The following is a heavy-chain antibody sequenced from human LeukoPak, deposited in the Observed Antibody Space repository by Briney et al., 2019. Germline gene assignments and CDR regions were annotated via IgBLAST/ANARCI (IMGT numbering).Heavy chain of an antibody. V-gene: IGHV3-30*03. CDR2: ISYDGSNK. CDR3: ARDGGRIVVVPAAIPYFDY. CDR1: GFTFSSYG. Sequence: GGSLRLSCAASGFTFSSYGMHWVRQAPGKGLEWVAVISYDGSNKYYADSVKGRFTISRDNSKNTLYLQMNSLRAEDTAVYYCARDGGRIVVVPAAIPYFDYWGQGTLVTVSS. J-gene: IGHJ4*02. D-gene: IGHD2-2*01.